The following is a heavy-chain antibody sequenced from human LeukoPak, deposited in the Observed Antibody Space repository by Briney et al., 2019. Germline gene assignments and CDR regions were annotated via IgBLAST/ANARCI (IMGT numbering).Heavy chain of an antibody. V-gene: IGHV4-59*08. Sequence: SETLSLTCTVSGGSIGTYYWSWARQSPGTGLEWIGYIYVTGTRYNPYLQSRVTISVDRSRNQFFLKMTSVTAADTAVYYCARHIGGGIEDMDVWGRGTKVTVSS. CDR3: ARHIGGGIEDMDV. J-gene: IGHJ6*03. CDR1: GGSIGTYY. D-gene: IGHD3-16*02. CDR2: IYVTGT.